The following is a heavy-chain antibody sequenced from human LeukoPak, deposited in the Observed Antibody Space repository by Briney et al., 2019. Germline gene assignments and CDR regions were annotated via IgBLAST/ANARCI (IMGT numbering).Heavy chain of an antibody. CDR2: ISGSGGST. J-gene: IGHJ6*02. CDR1: GFTFSSYA. Sequence: GGSLRLSCAASGFTFSSYAMSWVRQAPGKGLEWISAISGSGGSTYYADSVKGRFTISRDNSKNTLYLQMNSLRAEDTAVYYCARERSGSSYYYYYGMDVWGQGTTVTVSS. CDR3: ARERSGSSYYYYYGMDV. D-gene: IGHD1-26*01. V-gene: IGHV3-23*01.